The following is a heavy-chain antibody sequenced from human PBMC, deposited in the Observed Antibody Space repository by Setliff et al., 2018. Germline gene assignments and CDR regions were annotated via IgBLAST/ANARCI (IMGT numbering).Heavy chain of an antibody. CDR1: GVTFSSYG. J-gene: IGHJ4*02. V-gene: IGHV3-33*05. CDR2: ISWDGTKT. Sequence: GGSLRLSCAASGVTFSSYGMHWVRQAPGKGLEWVALISWDGTKTSYADSVRGRFTISRDNAKNTLYLQMNSLRAEDTAVYYCARAHSSTLSVHDYWGQGTLVTVSS. D-gene: IGHD2-2*01. CDR3: ARAHSSTLSVHDY.